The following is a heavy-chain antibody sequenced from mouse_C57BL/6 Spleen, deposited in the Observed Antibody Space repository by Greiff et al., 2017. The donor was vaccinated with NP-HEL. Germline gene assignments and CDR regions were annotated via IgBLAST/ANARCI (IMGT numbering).Heavy chain of an antibody. Sequence: VQGVESGPGLVQPSQSLSITCTVSGFSLTSYGVHWVRQSPGKGLEWLGVIWSGGSTDYNAAFISRLSISKDNSKSQVFFKMNSLQADDTAIYYCARGEGAHYYGSWFAYWGQGTLVTVSA. CDR3: ARGEGAHYYGSWFAY. CDR2: IWSGGST. V-gene: IGHV2-2*01. CDR1: GFSLTSYG. D-gene: IGHD1-1*01. J-gene: IGHJ3*01.